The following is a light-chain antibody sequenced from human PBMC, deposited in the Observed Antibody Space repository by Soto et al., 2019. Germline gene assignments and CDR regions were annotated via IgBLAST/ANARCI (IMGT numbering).Light chain of an antibody. CDR3: SSYSGSTTLV. Sequence: QSALTQPASVSGSPGQSITISCTGTSSDVGGYNYVSWYQQHPGKAPKLLIYDVSNRPSGVSDRFSGSKSGNTASLTISGLQAEDEADYYCSSYSGSTTLVFGGGTKLPAL. V-gene: IGLV2-14*03. J-gene: IGLJ2*01. CDR2: DVS. CDR1: SSDVGGYNY.